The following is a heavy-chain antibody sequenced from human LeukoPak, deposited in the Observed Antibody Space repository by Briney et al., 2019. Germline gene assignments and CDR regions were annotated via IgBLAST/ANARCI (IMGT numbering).Heavy chain of an antibody. J-gene: IGHJ3*02. CDR3: ARVRYYDFWSGYWDAFDI. CDR1: GFTFSDAW. Sequence: GGSLRLSCAASGFTFSDAWMSWVRQAPGKGLEWVAVISYDGSNKYYADSVRGRFTISRDNSKNTLYLQMNSLRAEDTAVYYCARVRYYDFWSGYWDAFDIWGQGTMVTVSS. D-gene: IGHD3-3*01. CDR2: ISYDGSNK. V-gene: IGHV3-30-3*01.